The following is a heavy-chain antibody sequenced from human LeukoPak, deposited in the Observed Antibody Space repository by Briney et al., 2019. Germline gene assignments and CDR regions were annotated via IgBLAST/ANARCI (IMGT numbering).Heavy chain of an antibody. V-gene: IGHV3-11*01. CDR2: ISRSGSTL. CDR3: ARDLASDVLLWFGEPTGD. CDR1: GFTFSDYY. Sequence: GGSLRLSCAASGFTFSDYYMSWIRQAPGKGLEGVSYISRSGSTLYYADSVEGRVTISRDNAKNSLYLQMNSLGAEDTAVYYCARDLASDVLLWFGEPTGDWGQGTLVTVSS. J-gene: IGHJ4*02. D-gene: IGHD3-10*01.